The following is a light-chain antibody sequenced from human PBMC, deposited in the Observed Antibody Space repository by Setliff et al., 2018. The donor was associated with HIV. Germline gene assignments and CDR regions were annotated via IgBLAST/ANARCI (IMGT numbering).Light chain of an antibody. CDR1: SSNIGAGYD. CDR3: QSYDSSLGGSV. J-gene: IGLJ1*01. Sequence: QSVLTQPPSVSGAPGQRVTISCTGSSSNIGAGYDVHWYQQPPGTAPKLLIYGNTHRPSGVPDRFSGYKSDTSASLAITGLQAEDEADYYCQSYDSSLGGSVFGTGTKVTVL. CDR2: GNT. V-gene: IGLV1-40*01.